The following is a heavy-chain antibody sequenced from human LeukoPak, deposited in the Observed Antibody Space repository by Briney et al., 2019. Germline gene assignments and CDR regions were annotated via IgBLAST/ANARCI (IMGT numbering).Heavy chain of an antibody. CDR2: ISGYNGNT. D-gene: IGHD6-13*01. CDR1: GYTFTSYG. V-gene: IGHV1-18*01. CDR3: ARDSSSWLHGH. Sequence: GASVKVSCKPSGYTFTSYGISWVRQAPGQGLEWMGWISGYNGNTNYAQKFQDRVVMTTDTSTSTVYMELRSLRSDDTAVYYCARDSSSWLHGHWGQGTLVTVSS. J-gene: IGHJ4*02.